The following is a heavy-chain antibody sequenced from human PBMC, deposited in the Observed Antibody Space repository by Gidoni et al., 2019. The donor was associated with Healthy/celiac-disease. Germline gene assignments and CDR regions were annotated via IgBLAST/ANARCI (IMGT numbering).Heavy chain of an antibody. CDR2: INPNSGGT. CDR3: AREPQQWLVTDAFDI. D-gene: IGHD6-19*01. Sequence: QVQLVQSGAAVKKPGASVQVPCQASGYTFTGYYMHWVRQAPGQGLEWMGWINPNSGGTNYAQKFQGRVTMTRDTSISTAYMELSRLRSDDTAVYYCAREPQQWLVTDAFDIWGQGTMVTVSS. CDR1: GYTFTGYY. V-gene: IGHV1-2*02. J-gene: IGHJ3*02.